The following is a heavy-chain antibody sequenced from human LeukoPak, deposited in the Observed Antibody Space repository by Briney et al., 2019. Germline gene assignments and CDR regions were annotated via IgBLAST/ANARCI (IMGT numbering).Heavy chain of an antibody. D-gene: IGHD2-2*01. CDR2: INHSGST. V-gene: IGHV4-34*01. CDR3: ASVRGPREIVVVPAARDV. CDR1: GGSFSGYY. J-gene: IGHJ6*02. Sequence: SETLSLTCAVYGGSFSGYYWSWIRQPPGKGLEWIGEINHSGSTNYNPSLKSRVTISVDTSKNQFSLKLSSVTAADTAVYYCASVRGPREIVVVPAARDVWGQGTTVTVSS.